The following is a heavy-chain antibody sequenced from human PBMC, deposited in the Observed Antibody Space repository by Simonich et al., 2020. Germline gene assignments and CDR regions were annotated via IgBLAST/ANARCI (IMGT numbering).Heavy chain of an antibody. J-gene: IGHJ6*02. Sequence: QVQLQESGPGLVKPSETLSLTCAVSGYSISSGYYWGWIRQPPGKGLELIGSIYHSGSTDYNPALKSRVTISVDTSKNQFSLKLSSVTAADTAVYYCARVGYSNYYYYGMDVWGQGTTVTVSS. V-gene: IGHV4-38-2*01. D-gene: IGHD6-13*01. CDR3: ARVGYSNYYYYGMDV. CDR1: GYSISSGYY. CDR2: IYHSGST.